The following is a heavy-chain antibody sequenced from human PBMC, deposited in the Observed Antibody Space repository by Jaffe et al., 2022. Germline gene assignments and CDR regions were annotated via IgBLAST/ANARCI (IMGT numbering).Heavy chain of an antibody. J-gene: IGHJ4*02. V-gene: IGHV4-39*01. Sequence: QLQLQESGPGLVKPSETLSLTCTVSGGSISSSSYYWGWIRQPPGKGLEWIGSIYYSGSTYYNPSLKSRVTISVDTSKNQFSLKLSSVTAADTAVYYCARRYDYGDYRGVGYFDYWGQGTLVTVSS. CDR1: GGSISSSSYY. D-gene: IGHD4-17*01. CDR3: ARRYDYGDYRGVGYFDY. CDR2: IYYSGST.